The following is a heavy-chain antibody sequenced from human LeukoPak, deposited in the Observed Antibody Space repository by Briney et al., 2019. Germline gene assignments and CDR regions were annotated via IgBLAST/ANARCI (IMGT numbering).Heavy chain of an antibody. J-gene: IGHJ6*03. CDR2: IYYSGST. CDR3: ARATQQLVPPYYYYMDV. Sequence: PSETLSLXCTVSGGSISSYYWSWIRQPPGKGLEWFGYIYYSGSTNYNPSLKSRVTISVDTSKNQFSLKLSSVTAADTAVYYCARATQQLVPPYYYYMDVWGKGTTVTVSS. D-gene: IGHD6-13*01. V-gene: IGHV4-59*01. CDR1: GGSISSYY.